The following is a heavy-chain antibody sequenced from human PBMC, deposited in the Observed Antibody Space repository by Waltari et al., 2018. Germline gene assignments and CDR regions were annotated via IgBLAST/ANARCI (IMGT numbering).Heavy chain of an antibody. J-gene: IGHJ6*02. D-gene: IGHD1-26*01. V-gene: IGHV4-4*07. CDR2: IHTTGRT. CDR1: GDSISGYY. CDR3: ARDLLYIGGNYFYSGLDV. Sequence: QVQLQESGPGLVKPSETLSLTCTVPGDSISGYYWSWIRQPAGPGLEWIGRIHTTGRTSYNPSLKTRLTLSLDTSTNQFSLKLSSLTAADTAVYYCARDLLYIGGNYFYSGLDVWGQGTTVTVSS.